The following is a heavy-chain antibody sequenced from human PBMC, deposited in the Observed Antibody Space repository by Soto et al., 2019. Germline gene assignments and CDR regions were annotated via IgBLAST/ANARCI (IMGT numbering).Heavy chain of an antibody. V-gene: IGHV3-21*01. CDR1: GFTFSSHS. CDR3: ARDPGYCSGGNCFDRYYLVY. CDR2: ISSSSTYI. J-gene: IGHJ4*01. D-gene: IGHD2-15*01. Sequence: GDSLIDSCAASGFTFSSHSMNWVRQAPGKGLEWVSSISSSSTYIYYAEAVKGRFTISRDNAKNSLSLQMNSLRAEDTAVYYCARDPGYCSGGNCFDRYYLVYW.